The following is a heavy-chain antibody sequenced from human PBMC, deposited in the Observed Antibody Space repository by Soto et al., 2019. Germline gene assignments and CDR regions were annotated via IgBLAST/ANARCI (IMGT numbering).Heavy chain of an antibody. CDR2: ISGSGGST. CDR3: AKESSGYYSRLGPLDY. Sequence: PGGALRLSFAASGFTFSSYAISWGRQAPGEGLEWVSAISGSGGSTYYADSVKGRFTISRDNSKNTLYLQMNSLRAEDTAVYYCAKESSGYYSRLGPLDYWGQGTLVTVSS. D-gene: IGHD3-22*01. CDR1: GFTFSSYA. J-gene: IGHJ4*02. V-gene: IGHV3-23*01.